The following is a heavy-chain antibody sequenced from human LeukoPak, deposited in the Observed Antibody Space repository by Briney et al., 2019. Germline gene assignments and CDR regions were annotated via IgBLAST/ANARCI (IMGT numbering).Heavy chain of an antibody. V-gene: IGHV3-7*01. J-gene: IGHJ3*02. D-gene: IGHD3-3*01. CDR1: GFTLSNHW. CDR2: IKQDGIEK. CDR3: GRNYDFWADI. Sequence: GGSLRLSCAASGFTLSNHWMIWARQAPGKGLECVANIKQDGIEKYYLDSVKGRFTISRDNAKNSVYLQMNSLRVEDTAVYYCGRNYDFWADIWGQGTMVTVSS.